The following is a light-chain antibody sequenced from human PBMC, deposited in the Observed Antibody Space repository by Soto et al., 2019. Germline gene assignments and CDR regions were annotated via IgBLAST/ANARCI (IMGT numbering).Light chain of an antibody. V-gene: IGLV1-44*01. J-gene: IGLJ2*01. CDR2: NND. CDR1: SSNIGSNI. Sequence: QSVLTQPPSASGTPGQRVTISCSGSSSNIGSNIVNWYHQLPGTAPKLLIYNNDQRPSGVPDRFSGSKSGTSASLAISGLRSGDEADYYCGAWDNSLNGGVFGGGTKVTVL. CDR3: GAWDNSLNGGV.